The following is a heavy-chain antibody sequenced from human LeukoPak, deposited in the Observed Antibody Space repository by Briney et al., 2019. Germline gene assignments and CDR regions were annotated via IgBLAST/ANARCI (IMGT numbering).Heavy chain of an antibody. V-gene: IGHV3-64*02. CDR3: ARMTLYGSGTVH. D-gene: IGHD3-10*01. Sequence: PGGSLRLSCAASGFTFSSYSMHWVRQAPGKGLEYVSRISGNGGSTWYAGSVKGRFTISRDNSKNTVNLQLGSLRIEDTAVYHCARMTLYGSGTVHWGQGILVTVSS. J-gene: IGHJ4*02. CDR1: GFTFSSYS. CDR2: ISGNGGST.